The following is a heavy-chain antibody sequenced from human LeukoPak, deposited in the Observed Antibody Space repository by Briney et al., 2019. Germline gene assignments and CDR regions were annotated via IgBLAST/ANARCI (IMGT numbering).Heavy chain of an antibody. J-gene: IGHJ6*02. CDR2: ISYDGSNK. V-gene: IGHV3-30-3*01. CDR1: GFTFSNYP. Sequence: QTGGSLRLSCAASGFTFSNYPLHWVRQAPGKGLEWVAVISYDGSNKYYADSVKGRFTISRDNSKNTLYLQMNSLRAEDTAVYYCARDLKTRIQLLIYYYYGMDVWGQGTTVTVSS. D-gene: IGHD1-1*01. CDR3: ARDLKTRIQLLIYYYYGMDV.